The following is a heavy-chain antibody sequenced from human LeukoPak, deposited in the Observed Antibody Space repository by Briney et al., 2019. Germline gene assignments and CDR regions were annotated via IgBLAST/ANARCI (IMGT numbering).Heavy chain of an antibody. V-gene: IGHV3-30*03. CDR3: ASSIAAAGAFDY. J-gene: IGHJ4*02. D-gene: IGHD6-13*01. CDR2: ISYDGSNK. Sequence: AGRSLRLSCAASGFTFSSYGMHWVRQAPGKGLEWVAVISYDGSNKYYADSVKGRITISRDNSKNTLYLQMNSLRAEDTAVYYCASSIAAAGAFDYWGQGTLVTVSS. CDR1: GFTFSSYG.